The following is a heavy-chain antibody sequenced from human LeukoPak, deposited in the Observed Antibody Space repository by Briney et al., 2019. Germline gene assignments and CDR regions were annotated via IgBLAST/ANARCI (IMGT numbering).Heavy chain of an antibody. D-gene: IGHD5-18*01. V-gene: IGHV4-34*01. CDR2: INHSGST. CDR1: GGSFSGYY. CDR3: ARWRWLRYYYYYYMDV. Sequence: SETLSLTCAVYGGSFSGYYWSWIRQPPGKVLEWIGEINHSGSTNYNPSLKSRVTISVDTSKNQFSLKLSSVTAADTAVYYCARWRWLRYYYYYYMDVWGKGTTVTVSS. J-gene: IGHJ6*03.